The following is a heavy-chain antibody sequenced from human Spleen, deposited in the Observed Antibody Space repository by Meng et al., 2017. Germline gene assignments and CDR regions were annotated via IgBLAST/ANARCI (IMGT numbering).Heavy chain of an antibody. D-gene: IGHD3-22*01. V-gene: IGHV3-33*05. Sequence: QGQLVASGGGVVQSGTSLGLSCASARLEARGWSGWQLYHMADSVKGRFTISRDNAKNTLYLQMNSLRAEDTAVYYCARDGPNYDIDIWGQGTMVTVSS. J-gene: IGHJ3*02. CDR3: ARDGPNYDIDI. CDR2: YHM.